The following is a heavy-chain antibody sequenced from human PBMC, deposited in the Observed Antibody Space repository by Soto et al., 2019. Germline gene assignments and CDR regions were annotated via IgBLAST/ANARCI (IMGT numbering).Heavy chain of an antibody. J-gene: IGHJ4*02. CDR2: IVSSGDSS. Sequence: EVQLLESGGGLVQPGGSLRLSCAASGFTFSSYAMGWVRQAPGKGLEWVSAIVSSGDSSYYADSVKGQFTISSDNSESTLYLQKNSLRAEESALYYCAKFDTSVYPRAPFDYWGQGNLVTVSS. CDR1: GFTFSSYA. D-gene: IGHD3-22*01. V-gene: IGHV3-23*01. CDR3: AKFDTSVYPRAPFDY.